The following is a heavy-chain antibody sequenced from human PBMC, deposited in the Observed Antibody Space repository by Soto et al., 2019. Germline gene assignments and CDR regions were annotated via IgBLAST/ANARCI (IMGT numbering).Heavy chain of an antibody. Sequence: QVQLVQSGAEVKKPGASVKVSCKASGYTFTSYDINWVRQATGQGLEWMGWMNPNSGNTVYALKFQGRVTMTRNTSVSTAYMELSSLRSEDTAVYYCARERSSGWYVDYWGQGTLVTVSS. CDR3: ARERSSGWYVDY. J-gene: IGHJ4*02. CDR2: MNPNSGNT. CDR1: GYTFTSYD. D-gene: IGHD6-19*01. V-gene: IGHV1-8*01.